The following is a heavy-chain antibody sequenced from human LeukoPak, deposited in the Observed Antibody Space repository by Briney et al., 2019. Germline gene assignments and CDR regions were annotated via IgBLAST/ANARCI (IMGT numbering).Heavy chain of an antibody. J-gene: IGHJ4*02. V-gene: IGHV1-2*02. CDR3: ARDGYYYDSSGYNYGLDY. Sequence: ASVKVSCKASGYTFTGFYIHWMRQAPGQGLEWMGWIDPHSGDTNYAQKFQGRLTMTRDTSISTAYMELSRLGSDDTAIYYCARDGYYYDSSGYNYGLDYWGQGTLVTVSS. CDR2: IDPHSGDT. CDR1: GYTFTGFY. D-gene: IGHD3-22*01.